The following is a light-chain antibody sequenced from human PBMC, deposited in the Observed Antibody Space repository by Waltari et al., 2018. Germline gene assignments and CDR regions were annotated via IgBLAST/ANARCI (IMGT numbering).Light chain of an antibody. J-gene: IGLJ2*01. Sequence: FVLTQPPSLSVAPGQTARIPCGGDNMLRRGGHWYQRRPRQAPRLVVYDDTDRPSGIPERFSGSNSGNTATLTISRVEAGDEGDYYCQVWESRSDQIVFGGGTKLTVL. CDR1: NMLRRG. CDR3: QVWESRSDQIV. CDR2: DDT. V-gene: IGLV3-21*02.